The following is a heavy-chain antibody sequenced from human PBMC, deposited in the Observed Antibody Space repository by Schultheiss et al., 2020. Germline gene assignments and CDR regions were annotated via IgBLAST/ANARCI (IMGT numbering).Heavy chain of an antibody. J-gene: IGHJ3*02. V-gene: IGHV3-74*01. Sequence: GGSVRLSCAASGFTFSSYWMHWVRQAPGKGLVWVSRINSDGSSTSYADSVKGRFTISRDNAKNTLYLQMNSLRAEDTAVYYCARDGITMVQGPQGDAFDIWGKGTMVTVSS. CDR3: ARDGITMVQGPQGDAFDI. D-gene: IGHD3-10*01. CDR2: INSDGSST. CDR1: GFTFSSYW.